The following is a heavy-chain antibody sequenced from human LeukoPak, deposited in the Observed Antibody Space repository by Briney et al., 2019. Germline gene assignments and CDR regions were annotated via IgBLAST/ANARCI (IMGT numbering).Heavy chain of an antibody. V-gene: IGHV4-59*01. CDR1: GGSITSYY. D-gene: IGHD6-13*01. CDR3: ARGGGISHYYYYMDV. Sequence: SETLSLTCTVSGGSITSYYWSWIRQPPGKGLECIGYIYYSGSTNYNPSLKSRVTISVDTPKNQFSLKLSSVTAADTAVYYCARGGGISHYYYYMDVWGKGTTVTISS. J-gene: IGHJ6*03. CDR2: IYYSGST.